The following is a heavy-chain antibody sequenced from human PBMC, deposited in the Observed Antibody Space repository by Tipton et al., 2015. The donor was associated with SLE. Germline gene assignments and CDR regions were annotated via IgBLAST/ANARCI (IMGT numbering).Heavy chain of an antibody. CDR3: ARGKWEPYYFDY. CDR1: GFSFSNYG. V-gene: IGHV3-20*04. CDR2: INWNGGST. D-gene: IGHD1-26*01. Sequence: GSLRLSCAASGFSFSNYGMNWVRQAPGKGLEWVSGINWNGGSTHYADSVKGRFTIFRDNAKNSLYLQMDSLTVEDTARYYCARGKWEPYYFDYWGQGTQVTVSS. J-gene: IGHJ4*02.